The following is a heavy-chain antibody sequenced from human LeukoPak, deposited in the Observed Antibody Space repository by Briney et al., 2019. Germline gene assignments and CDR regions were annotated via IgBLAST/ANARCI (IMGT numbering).Heavy chain of an antibody. CDR3: ARSKQWLVRPYLDY. V-gene: IGHV3-7*04. J-gene: IGHJ4*02. CDR1: GFAFSSYW. D-gene: IGHD6-19*01. Sequence: GGSLRLSCAASGFAFSSYWMSWVRQAPGKGLEWVANIKQDGSEKYYVDSVKGRFTISRDNAKNSLYLQMNSLRAGDTAVYYCARSKQWLVRPYLDYWGQGTLVTVSP. CDR2: IKQDGSEK.